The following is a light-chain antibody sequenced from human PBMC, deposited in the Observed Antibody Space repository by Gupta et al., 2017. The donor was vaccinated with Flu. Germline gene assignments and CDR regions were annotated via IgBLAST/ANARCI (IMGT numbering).Light chain of an antibody. CDR3: QQHNEWLRT. Sequence: GERATLSCRASQNIGSNLAWYQLKPGQAPRLPIYGASSRAATTPVRFSGSGSGTEFSLTISSLQSEDSAIYFCQQHNEWLRTFGLGTRLDIK. CDR2: GAS. CDR1: QNIGSN. J-gene: IGKJ2*01. V-gene: IGKV3-15*01.